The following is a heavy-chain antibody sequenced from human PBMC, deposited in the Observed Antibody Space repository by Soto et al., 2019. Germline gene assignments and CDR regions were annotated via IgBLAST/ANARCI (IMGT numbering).Heavy chain of an antibody. D-gene: IGHD3-9*01. CDR1: GFSLTTGGPA. Sequence: KSGPTLVNPTQTLTLTCSFWGFSLTTGGPAVRGIRQPPGKPLDWLALIYWNDDKRYSPSLKNRLTVTKDTSQNQVVLTLTNMDPVDTATYYCPHKLRYLDGMDVWGQGTTVTGSS. CDR3: PHKLRYLDGMDV. CDR2: IYWNDDK. J-gene: IGHJ6*02. V-gene: IGHV2-5*01.